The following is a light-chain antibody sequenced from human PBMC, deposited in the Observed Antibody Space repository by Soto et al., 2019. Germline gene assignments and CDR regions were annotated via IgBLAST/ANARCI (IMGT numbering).Light chain of an antibody. CDR2: GAS. J-gene: IGKJ1*01. CDR3: QQYFEWPPMT. Sequence: EVVMTQSPATLSVSPGERATPSCRASETVATNLAWYQQKPGQAPRLLISGASTRAAGISDRFRGSGSGTEFTLTISSLRSEDSAIYYCQQYFEWPPMTVGQGTKVDIK. CDR1: ETVATN. V-gene: IGKV3-15*01.